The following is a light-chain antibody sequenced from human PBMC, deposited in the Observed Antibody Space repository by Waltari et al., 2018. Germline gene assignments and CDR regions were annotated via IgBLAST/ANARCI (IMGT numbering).Light chain of an antibody. V-gene: IGKV1-12*01. CDR2: TAS. CDR3: LQVSSFPVT. CDR1: QDIGSW. J-gene: IGKJ4*01. Sequence: DIQMTQSPPSVSASVGDRVTITCRASQDIGSWLAWYQQKPGKAPNLLIYTASSLESGVPSRFSGSGSGTDFTLTINSLRPEDFATYSCLQVSSFPVTFGGGTKVEV.